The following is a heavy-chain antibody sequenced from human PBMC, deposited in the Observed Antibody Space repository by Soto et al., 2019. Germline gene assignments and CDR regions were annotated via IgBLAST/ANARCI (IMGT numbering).Heavy chain of an antibody. J-gene: IGHJ5*02. D-gene: IGHD6-13*01. Sequence: QVTVKESGPVLVKPTETLTQTCTVSGFSLSNAGLGVSWIHQPPGKALEWLAHIFSNDEKSYSTSLKSRLTISKDTSKSQVVLTITNMDPVDTATYYCASTYSTSWYWFDPWGQGTLVTVSS. CDR2: IFSNDEK. V-gene: IGHV2-26*04. CDR3: ASTYSTSWYWFDP. CDR1: GFSLSNAGLG.